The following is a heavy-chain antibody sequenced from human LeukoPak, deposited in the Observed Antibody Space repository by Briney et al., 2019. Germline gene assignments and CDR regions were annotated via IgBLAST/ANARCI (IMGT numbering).Heavy chain of an antibody. V-gene: IGHV3-74*01. CDR2: IRGDGGDT. J-gene: IGHJ4*02. CDR1: GLPFGDYW. D-gene: IGHD3-10*01. CDR3: ARDRVLGPGSSDY. Sequence: GGSLRLSCAASGLPFGDYWMHWVRQAPGKGLVWVSRIRGDGGDTSYADSVKGRFTVSRDNAKNTLYLQMNSLRAEDTAVYFCARDRVLGPGSSDYWGQGTLVTVSS.